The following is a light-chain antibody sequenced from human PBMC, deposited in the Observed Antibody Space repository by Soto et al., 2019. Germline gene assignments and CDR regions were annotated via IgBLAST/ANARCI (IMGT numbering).Light chain of an antibody. Sequence: QSALTQPASVSRSPGQSITVSCTGTSSDVGSYNLVSWYQQHPGKAPKLMIYEGSKRPSGVSNRFSGSKSGNTASLTISGLQAEDEADYYCCSYAALVVFGGGTKLTVL. V-gene: IGLV2-23*01. CDR2: EGS. CDR1: SSDVGSYNL. J-gene: IGLJ2*01. CDR3: CSYAALVV.